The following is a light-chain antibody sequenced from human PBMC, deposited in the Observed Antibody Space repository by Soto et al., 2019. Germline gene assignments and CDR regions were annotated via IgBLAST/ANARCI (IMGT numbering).Light chain of an antibody. V-gene: IGKV1-8*01. J-gene: IGKJ2*01. Sequence: AVQMTQSPSSLSASIGDTVTITCRASHVVSNYLAWYQQKPGNPPKALIYAASFLQSGVLSRFSGSGSWTDFSLTISFLQSEDFATYYCQHFYSYPYTFGQ. CDR1: HVVSNY. CDR3: QHFYSYPYT. CDR2: AAS.